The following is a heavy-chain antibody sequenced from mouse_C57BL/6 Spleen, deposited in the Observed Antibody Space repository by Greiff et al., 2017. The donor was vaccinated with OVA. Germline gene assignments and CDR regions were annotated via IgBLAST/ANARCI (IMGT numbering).Heavy chain of an antibody. D-gene: IGHD2-1*01. CDR3: ARDYYGNYVGFAY. CDR1: GYTFTDYY. CDR2: IFPGSGST. Sequence: QVQLQQSGPELVKPGASVKISCKASGYTFTDYYINWVKQRPGQGLEWIGWIFPGSGSTYYNEKFKGKATLTVDKSSSTAYMLLSSLTSEDSAVYFGARDYYGNYVGFAYWGQGTLVTVSA. J-gene: IGHJ3*01. V-gene: IGHV1-75*01.